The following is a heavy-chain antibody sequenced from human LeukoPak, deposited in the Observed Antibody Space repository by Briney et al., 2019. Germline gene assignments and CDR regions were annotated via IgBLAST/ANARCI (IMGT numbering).Heavy chain of an antibody. D-gene: IGHD6-13*01. J-gene: IGHJ4*02. CDR1: GGTFSGYA. Sequence: SVKVSCKASGGTFSGYAISWVRQAPGQGLEWMGGIIPIFGTANYAQKFQGRVTITADESTSTAYMELSSLRSEDTAVYYCARSQQQLDPFDYWGQGTLVTVSS. CDR2: IIPIFGTA. CDR3: ARSQQQLDPFDY. V-gene: IGHV1-69*13.